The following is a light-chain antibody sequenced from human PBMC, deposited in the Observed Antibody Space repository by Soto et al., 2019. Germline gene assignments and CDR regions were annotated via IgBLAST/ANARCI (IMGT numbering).Light chain of an antibody. CDR2: GAS. J-gene: IGKJ5*01. CDR1: ESVRTS. V-gene: IGKV3-11*01. Sequence: ETVLTQSPGTLSLSPGERATLSCRASESVRTSLAWYQQKPGQAPSLLIYGASKRATGIPARFSGSGSGTDFTLTISSLEPEDFAVYYCQQYNNWPRTFGQGTRLEIK. CDR3: QQYNNWPRT.